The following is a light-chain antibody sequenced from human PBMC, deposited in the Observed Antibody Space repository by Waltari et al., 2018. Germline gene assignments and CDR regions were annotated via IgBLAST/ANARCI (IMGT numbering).Light chain of an antibody. J-gene: IGLJ3*02. V-gene: IGLV1-44*01. CDR3: AAWDDNLHGPV. CDR2: RNE. Sequence: QSVLTQPPSASGTPGQGVTISCSGSSSNMRTNSAHWYQHIPGTAPRLLIYRNEQRPSGVPDRFSGSKSDTSASLAISGLQSEDEANYYCAAWDDNLHGPVFGGG. CDR1: SSNMRTNS.